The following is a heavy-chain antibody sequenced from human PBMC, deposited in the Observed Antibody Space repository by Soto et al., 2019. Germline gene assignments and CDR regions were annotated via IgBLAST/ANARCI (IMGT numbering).Heavy chain of an antibody. CDR2: IYHSGST. CDR3: ARDYSSGWLY. CDR1: GYSISSGYY. J-gene: IGHJ4*02. Sequence: SETLSLTCAVSGYSISSGYYWGWIRQSPGKGLEWIGSIYHSGSTYYNPSLKSRLTISVDTSKNQFSLKLSSVTAADTAVYYCARDYSSGWLYWGQGTLVTSPQ. D-gene: IGHD6-19*01. V-gene: IGHV4-38-2*02.